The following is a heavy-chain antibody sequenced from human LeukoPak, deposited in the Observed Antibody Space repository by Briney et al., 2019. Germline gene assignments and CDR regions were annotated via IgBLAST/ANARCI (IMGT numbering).Heavy chain of an antibody. J-gene: IGHJ4*02. V-gene: IGHV4-39*07. CDR3: ARGPPYIVVVTGIGFFDS. D-gene: IGHD2-21*02. Sequence: PSETLSLTCTVSGGSISSSSVYWGWIRQPPGKGLEWIATISYSGSTTSYNPSPKSRVTISVDTSKNQFSLKLSSVTAADTAVYYCARGPPYIVVVTGIGFFDSWGQGTLVTVSS. CDR2: ISYSGSTT. CDR1: GGSISSSSVY.